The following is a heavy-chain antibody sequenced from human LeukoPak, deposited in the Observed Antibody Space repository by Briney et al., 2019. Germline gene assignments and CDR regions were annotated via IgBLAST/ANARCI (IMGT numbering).Heavy chain of an antibody. CDR3: TRSWEDTAMARRLRYYYYGMDV. CDR1: GFTFSGSA. Sequence: PGGSLKLSCAASGFTFSGSAMHWVRQASGKGLEWVGRIRSKANSYATAYAASVKGRFTISRGDSKNTAYLQMNSLKTEDTAVYYCTRSWEDTAMARRLRYYYYGMDVWGQGTTVTVSS. CDR2: IRSKANSYAT. J-gene: IGHJ6*02. V-gene: IGHV3-73*01. D-gene: IGHD5-18*01.